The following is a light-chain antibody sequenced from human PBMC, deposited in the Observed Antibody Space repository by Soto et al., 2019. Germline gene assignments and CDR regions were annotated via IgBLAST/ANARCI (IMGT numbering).Light chain of an antibody. CDR2: GAS. Sequence: EIVLTQSPGTLSLSPGERATLSCRASQSVSSTYLAWYQRKPGQAPRLLIYGASTRATGIPDRFSGSGSGTDFTLTISRLEPEDFAVYYCQQYSRSLGTFGEGTKV. CDR3: QQYSRSLGT. CDR1: QSVSSTY. V-gene: IGKV3-20*01. J-gene: IGKJ1*01.